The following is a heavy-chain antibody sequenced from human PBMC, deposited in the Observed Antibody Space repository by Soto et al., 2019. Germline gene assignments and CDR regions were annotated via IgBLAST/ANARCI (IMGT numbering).Heavy chain of an antibody. CDR2: IIPNLGIT. CDR3: ARDKGYCSGASCPDFDY. D-gene: IGHD2-15*01. Sequence: SVKVSCKTSGGTLSSYTFSWVRQAPGQGLEWMGRIIPNLGITNYAQKFQGRITIIVDKSTSTAYMELSSLRSEDTAVYFCARDKGYCSGASCPDFDYWGQGTLVTVSS. CDR1: GGTLSSYT. J-gene: IGHJ4*02. V-gene: IGHV1-69*04.